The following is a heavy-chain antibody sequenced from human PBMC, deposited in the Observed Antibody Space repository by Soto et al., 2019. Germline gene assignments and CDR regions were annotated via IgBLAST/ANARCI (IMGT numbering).Heavy chain of an antibody. CDR3: TPDLSIAAAGFDFDS. J-gene: IGHJ4*02. CDR2: ISWNRGTI. D-gene: IGHD6-13*01. CDR1: GCTFDEYA. Sequence: GGSLRLSCTASGCTFDEYAMHWISQAPGKGLEWVSGISWNRGTIGYADSVKGRFTISRDNAKNSLYLQMNSLRAEDTALYYCTPDLSIAAAGFDFDSWGQGTLVTVSS. V-gene: IGHV3-9*01.